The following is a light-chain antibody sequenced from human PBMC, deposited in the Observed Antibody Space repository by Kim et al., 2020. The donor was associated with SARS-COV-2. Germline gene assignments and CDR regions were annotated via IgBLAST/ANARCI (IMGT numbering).Light chain of an antibody. CDR2: GAS. CDR3: HQYRTPPLT. CDR1: QSVSSDY. Sequence: EVVLTQSPGTLSLSAGERATLSCRASQSVSSDYLAWYQQKPGQAPRLLIYGASSRATGIPDRFSGSGSGTDFTLTISRLEPEDSAVYYCHQYRTPPLTFGRGTKVDIK. V-gene: IGKV3-20*01. J-gene: IGKJ4*01.